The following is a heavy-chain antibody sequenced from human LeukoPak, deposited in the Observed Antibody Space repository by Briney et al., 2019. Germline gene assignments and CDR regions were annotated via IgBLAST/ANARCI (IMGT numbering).Heavy chain of an antibody. CDR3: ARVGNVEMATITGREAFDI. J-gene: IGHJ3*02. D-gene: IGHD5-24*01. CDR2: ISGSGGST. CDR1: GGSISSSN. V-gene: IGHV3-23*01. Sequence: GTLSLTCAVSGGSISSSNWWSWVRQAPGKGLEWVSAISGSGGSTYYADSVKGRFTISRDNSKNTLYLQMNSLRAEDTAVYYCARVGNVEMATITGREAFDIWGQGTMVTVSS.